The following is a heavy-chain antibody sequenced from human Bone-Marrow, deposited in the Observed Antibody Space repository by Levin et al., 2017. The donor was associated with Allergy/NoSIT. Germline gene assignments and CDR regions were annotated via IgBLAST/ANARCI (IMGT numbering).Heavy chain of an antibody. J-gene: IGHJ4*02. CDR1: GYTFTSYG. D-gene: IGHD3-3*01. CDR2: ISAYNGNT. V-gene: IGHV1-18*01. CDR3: ARAVLRFLEGPQVFDY. Sequence: ASVKVSCKASGYTFTSYGISWVRQAPGQGLEWMGWISAYNGNTNYAQKLQGRVTMTTDTSTSTAYMELRSLRSDDTAVYYCARAVLRFLEGPQVFDYWGQGTLVTVSS.